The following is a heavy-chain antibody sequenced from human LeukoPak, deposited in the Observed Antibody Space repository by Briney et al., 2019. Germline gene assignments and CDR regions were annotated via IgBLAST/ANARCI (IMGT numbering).Heavy chain of an antibody. CDR3: ARGIESYGDYGY. Sequence: SETLSLTXTVSGGSIGGSYWSWIRQPPGKGLEWIAYMYNSGSTNYNPSLKSRVTISIDTSKNQFSLKLSSLTAADTAIYYCARGIESYGDYGYWGQGILVTVSS. CDR1: GGSIGGSY. V-gene: IGHV4-59*01. J-gene: IGHJ4*02. D-gene: IGHD4-17*01. CDR2: MYNSGST.